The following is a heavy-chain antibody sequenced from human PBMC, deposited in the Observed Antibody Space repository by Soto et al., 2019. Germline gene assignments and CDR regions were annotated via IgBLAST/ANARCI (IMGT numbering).Heavy chain of an antibody. V-gene: IGHV4-31*03. CDR3: ARAGAIWGSSSMGQKNYYYYMDV. Sequence: ASETLSLTCTVSGGSIRSGGYYWSWIRQHPGKGLEWIGYIYYSGSTYYNPSLKSRVTISVDTSKNQFSLKLSSVTAADTAVYYCARAGAIWGSSSMGQKNYYYYMDVWGKGTTVTVSS. D-gene: IGHD6-6*01. J-gene: IGHJ6*03. CDR1: GGSIRSGGYY. CDR2: IYYSGST.